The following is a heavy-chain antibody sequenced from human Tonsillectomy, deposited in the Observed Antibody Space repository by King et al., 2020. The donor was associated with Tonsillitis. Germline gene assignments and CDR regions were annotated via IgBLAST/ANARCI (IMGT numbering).Heavy chain of an antibody. CDR2: ISYDGSNK. CDR1: GFTFSSYA. CDR3: AREMRELNIIIYYYYMDV. D-gene: IGHD1-26*01. Sequence: VQLVESGGGVVQPGRSLRLSCAASGFTFSSYAMHWVRQAPGKGLEWVAVISYDGSNKYYADSVKGRFTISRDNSKNTLYLQMNSLRAENTAVYYCAREMRELNIIIYYYYMDVWGKGTTVTVSS. V-gene: IGHV3-30*01. J-gene: IGHJ6*03.